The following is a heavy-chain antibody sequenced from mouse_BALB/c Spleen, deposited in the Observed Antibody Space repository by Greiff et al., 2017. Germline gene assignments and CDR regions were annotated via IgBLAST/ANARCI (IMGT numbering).Heavy chain of an antibody. CDR3: ASEDYGNDYFDY. J-gene: IGHJ2*01. CDR2: IDPANGNT. V-gene: IGHV14-3*02. Sequence: EVKLQESGAELVKPGASVKLSCTASGFNIKDTYMHWVKQRPEQGLEWIGRIDPANGNTKYDPKFQGKATITADTSSNTAYLQLSSLTSEDTAVYYCASEDYGNDYFDYWGQGTTLTVSS. CDR1: GFNIKDTY. D-gene: IGHD2-1*01.